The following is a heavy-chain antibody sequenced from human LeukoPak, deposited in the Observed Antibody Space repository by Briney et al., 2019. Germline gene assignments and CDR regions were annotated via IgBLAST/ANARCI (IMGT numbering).Heavy chain of an antibody. Sequence: AGSLRLSCDASGFTFSSYTMNWGRKAQRPGQEWVSSISSNGDYIYYADSAKGRLTVSTDNAKNTLFMQMNSLRADETAVYYYARAPAGCYRVGFDYWGQGNLVTVSS. CDR3: ARAPAGCYRVGFDY. V-gene: IGHV3-21*01. D-gene: IGHD3-22*01. CDR2: ISSNGDYI. CDR1: GFTFSSYT. J-gene: IGHJ4*02.